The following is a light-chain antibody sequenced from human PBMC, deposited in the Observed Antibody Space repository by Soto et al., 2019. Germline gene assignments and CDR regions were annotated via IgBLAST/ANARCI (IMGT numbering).Light chain of an antibody. V-gene: IGKV1-39*01. CDR1: QTIRVY. J-gene: IGKJ1*01. Sequence: DIQMSQFPSSLSASVGDRVTITCRASQTIRVYLNWYQQRPGKAPHLLIYGASRLPSDVPPRFSGPAPGTEYTLTISSLQPEDFGTYFCQQSYSSSWTFGQGTKVEMK. CDR3: QQSYSSSWT. CDR2: GAS.